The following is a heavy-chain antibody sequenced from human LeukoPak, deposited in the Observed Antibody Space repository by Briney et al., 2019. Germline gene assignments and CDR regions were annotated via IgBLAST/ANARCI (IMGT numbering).Heavy chain of an antibody. CDR3: AKDPTLYNWNEFYFDY. D-gene: IGHD1-20*01. CDR1: GFTFSSYG. CDR2: ISYDGSNK. J-gene: IGHJ4*02. Sequence: SCAASGFTFSSYGMHWVRQAPGKGLEWVAVISYDGSNKNYADSVKGRFTISRDNSKNTLYLQMNSLRAEDTAVYYCAKDPTLYNWNEFYFDYWGQGTLVTVSS. V-gene: IGHV3-30*18.